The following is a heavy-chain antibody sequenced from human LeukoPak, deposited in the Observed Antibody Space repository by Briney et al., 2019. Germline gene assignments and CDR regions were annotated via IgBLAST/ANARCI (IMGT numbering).Heavy chain of an antibody. D-gene: IGHD1-1*01. Sequence: GGSLRLSCAASGFTFSSYSMNWVRQAPGKGLEWVSSISSSSSYIYYADSVKGRFTISRDNAKDSLYLQMNSLRAEDTAVYYCARRRTTGIDYWGQGTLVTVSS. J-gene: IGHJ4*02. V-gene: IGHV3-21*01. CDR1: GFTFSSYS. CDR3: ARRRTTGIDY. CDR2: ISSSSSYI.